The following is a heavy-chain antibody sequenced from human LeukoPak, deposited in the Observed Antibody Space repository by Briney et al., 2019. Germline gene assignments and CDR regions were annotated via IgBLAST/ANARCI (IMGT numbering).Heavy chain of an antibody. CDR2: IKQDGSEK. V-gene: IGHV3-7*03. D-gene: IGHD6-13*01. CDR1: GFTFNTYW. J-gene: IGHJ4*02. Sequence: SGGSLRLSCAASGFTFNTYWMSWVRQAPGKGLEWVANIKQDGSEKYYVDSVKGRFTISRDNAKNSLYLQMNSLRAEDTAVYYCARSSRAAAGTSDSYWGQGTLVTVSS. CDR3: ARSSRAAAGTSDSY.